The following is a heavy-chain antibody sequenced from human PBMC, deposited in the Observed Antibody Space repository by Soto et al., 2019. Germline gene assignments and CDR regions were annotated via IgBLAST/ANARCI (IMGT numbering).Heavy chain of an antibody. CDR2: IYYSGST. Sequence: SETLSLTCTVSGGSISSGGYYWSWIRQHPGKGLEWIGYIYYSGSTYYNPSLKSRVTISVDTSKNQFSLKLSSVTAEDTAVYYCANSPYCSGGSCYSGWFDPWGQGTLVTVSS. V-gene: IGHV4-31*03. D-gene: IGHD2-15*01. CDR3: ANSPYCSGGSCYSGWFDP. J-gene: IGHJ5*02. CDR1: GGSISSGGYY.